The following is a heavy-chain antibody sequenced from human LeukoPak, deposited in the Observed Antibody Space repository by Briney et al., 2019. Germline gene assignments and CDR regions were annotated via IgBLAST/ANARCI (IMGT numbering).Heavy chain of an antibody. CDR2: IYYSGST. CDR1: GGSISSYC. D-gene: IGHD2-15*01. J-gene: IGHJ4*02. Sequence: SETLSLTCTVSGGSISSYCWSWIRQPPGKGLEWIGYIYYSGSTNYNPSLKSRVTISVDTSKNQFSLKLSSVTAADTAVYYCARLGCSGGSCYDDYWGQGTLVTVSS. CDR3: ARLGCSGGSCYDDY. V-gene: IGHV4-59*08.